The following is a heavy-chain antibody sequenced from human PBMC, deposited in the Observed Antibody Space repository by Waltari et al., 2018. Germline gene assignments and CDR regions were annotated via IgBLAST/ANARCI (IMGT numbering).Heavy chain of an antibody. CDR1: GFSFTSYA. CDR2: SYSGGST. J-gene: IGHJ1*01. CDR3: ARTGRGNHYDSSDFQY. Sequence: EVQLLESGGALVQPGGSLRLSCAASGFSFTSYAMVWVRQAPGKGLEWVSISYSGGSTYYADSVKGRFTVSRDNSKNTLYLEMHSLRTEDTAVYYCARTGRGNHYDSSDFQYWGQGTLVTVSS. D-gene: IGHD3-22*01. V-gene: IGHV3-23*03.